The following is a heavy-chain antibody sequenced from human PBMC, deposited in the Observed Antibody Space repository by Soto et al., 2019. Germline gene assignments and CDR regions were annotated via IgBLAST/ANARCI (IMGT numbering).Heavy chain of an antibody. J-gene: IGHJ6*02. CDR1: GFTFDDYT. Sequence: GGSLRLACAASGFTFDDYTMHWVRPAPGKGLEWDSLISWDGDTTYYADSVKGRFTISRDNSKNSLYLQMNTLTTEDTALYYCASGGYSGPTYSYYRMDVLPQGTTVTPSS. V-gene: IGHV3-43*01. CDR3: ASGGYSGPTYSYYRMDV. D-gene: IGHD2-21*01. CDR2: ISWDGDTT.